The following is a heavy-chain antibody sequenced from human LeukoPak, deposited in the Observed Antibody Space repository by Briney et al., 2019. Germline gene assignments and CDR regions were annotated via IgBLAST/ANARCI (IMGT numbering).Heavy chain of an antibody. D-gene: IGHD6-13*01. CDR1: VYTFIHYY. V-gene: IGHV1-2*02. CDR3: ARVRIGQQLDKYYYYAMDV. Sequence: ASVNVSFKSTVYTFIHYYMHWVRQAPGKGLEWMGWINPKRGGTNYAQKSQGRVTMTTDTSISTAYMEVSRLRSDDTAVYYCARVRIGQQLDKYYYYAMDVWGQGTTVTVSS. J-gene: IGHJ6*02. CDR2: INPKRGGT.